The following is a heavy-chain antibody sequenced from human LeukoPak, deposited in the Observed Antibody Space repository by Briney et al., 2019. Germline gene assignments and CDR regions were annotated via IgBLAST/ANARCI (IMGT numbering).Heavy chain of an antibody. V-gene: IGHV3-30*02. Sequence: GGSLRLSCAASGFTFSSYGMHWVRQAPGKGVEGVAFIRYDGSNKYYADSVKGRFTISRDNSKNTLYLQMNSLRAEDTAVYYCARDKTGTTGGDYWGQGTLVTVSS. J-gene: IGHJ4*02. CDR2: IRYDGSNK. CDR1: GFTFSSYG. D-gene: IGHD1-1*01. CDR3: ARDKTGTTGGDY.